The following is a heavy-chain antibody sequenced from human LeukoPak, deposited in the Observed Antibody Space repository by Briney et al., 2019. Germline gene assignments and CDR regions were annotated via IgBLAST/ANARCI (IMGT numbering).Heavy chain of an antibody. J-gene: IGHJ4*02. V-gene: IGHV3-30-3*01. D-gene: IGHD4-17*01. CDR3: ARDESPYGDLIDY. CDR2: ISYDGSNK. Sequence: GGSLRLSCAASGFTFSSYAMHWVRQAPGKGLKWVAVISYDGSNKYYADSVKGRFTISRDNSKNTLYLQMNSLRAEDTAVYYCARDESPYGDLIDYWGQGTLVTVSS. CDR1: GFTFSSYA.